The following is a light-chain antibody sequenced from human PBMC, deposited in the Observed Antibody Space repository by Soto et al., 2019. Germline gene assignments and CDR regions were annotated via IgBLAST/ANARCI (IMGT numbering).Light chain of an antibody. CDR3: QKYNSAPFT. Sequence: DIQMTQSPSSLSASVGDRVTITCRASQGISNYLAWYQQKPGKVPKLLIYAASTLQSGVPSRFSGSGSGTDIILTISLLQPEDVASYYRQKYNSAPFTFGPGTKVDIK. CDR2: AAS. J-gene: IGKJ3*01. V-gene: IGKV1-27*01. CDR1: QGISNY.